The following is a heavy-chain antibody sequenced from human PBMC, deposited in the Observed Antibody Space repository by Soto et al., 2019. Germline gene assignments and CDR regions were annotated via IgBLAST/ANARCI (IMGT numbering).Heavy chain of an antibody. CDR3: TRDTYGGGI. J-gene: IGHJ3*02. D-gene: IGHD4-17*01. Sequence: PSETLSLTCTVSGGFISGFYWSWIRQAPGEGLEWVGYIHYTGNTDYNPSLKSRVTISIDTSKNQFSLKLNSATAADTAMYYCTRDTYGGGIWGQGTMVTVSS. CDR2: IHYTGNT. V-gene: IGHV4-59*01. CDR1: GGFISGFY.